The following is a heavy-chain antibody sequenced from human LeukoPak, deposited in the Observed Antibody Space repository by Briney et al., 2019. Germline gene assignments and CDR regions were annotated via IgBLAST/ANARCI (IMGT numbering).Heavy chain of an antibody. Sequence: PGGSLRLSCAASGFTFSSYSMNWVRQAPGKGLEWVSSISSSSSYIYYADSVKGRFTISRDNAKNSLYLQMNSLRAEDMALYYCAKDSILGAFDIWGQGTMVTVSS. CDR2: ISSSSSYI. V-gene: IGHV3-21*04. J-gene: IGHJ3*02. CDR1: GFTFSSYS. D-gene: IGHD1-26*01. CDR3: AKDSILGAFDI.